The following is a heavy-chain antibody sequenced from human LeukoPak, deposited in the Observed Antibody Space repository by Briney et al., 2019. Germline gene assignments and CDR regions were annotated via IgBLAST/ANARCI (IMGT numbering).Heavy chain of an antibody. CDR2: ISGSGGST. V-gene: IGHV3-23*01. D-gene: IGHD3-22*01. CDR3: AKASAVCRFAEETYYYDSSGYYTCRGGIDY. Sequence: GGSLRLSCAASGFTFSNYWMHWVRQAPGKGLEWVSAISGSGGSTYYADSVKGRFTISRDNSKNTLYLQMNSLRAEDTAVYYCAKASAVCRFAEETYYYDSSGYYTCRGGIDYWGQGTLVTVSS. CDR1: GFTFSNYW. J-gene: IGHJ4*02.